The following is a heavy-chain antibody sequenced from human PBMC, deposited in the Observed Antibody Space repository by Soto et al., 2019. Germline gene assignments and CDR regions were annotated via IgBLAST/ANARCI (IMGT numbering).Heavy chain of an antibody. J-gene: IGHJ4*02. Sequence: SQTLSLTCPVSGGSVNFLYWSWLLQTPGSGLEWICNIYFRGTTTYNPSLKSRITISADTSKNQFSLRLSYVTAADKAVYYCARGHGNLDYWGQGTLVPVYS. CDR3: ARGHGNLDY. CDR2: IYFRGTT. CDR1: GGSVNFLY. V-gene: IGHV4-59*02.